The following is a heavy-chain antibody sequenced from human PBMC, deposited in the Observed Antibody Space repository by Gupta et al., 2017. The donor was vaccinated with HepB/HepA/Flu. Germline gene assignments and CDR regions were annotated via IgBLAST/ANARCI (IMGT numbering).Heavy chain of an antibody. J-gene: IGHJ6*03. V-gene: IGHV1-2*02. CDR3: ARSNYGYYYMDV. CDR2: INPNNGGT. Sequence: GWINPNNGGTNYAQKFQGRVTMTRDTSISTAYMELSRLRSDDTAVYYCARSNYGYYYMDVWGKGTTVTVSS.